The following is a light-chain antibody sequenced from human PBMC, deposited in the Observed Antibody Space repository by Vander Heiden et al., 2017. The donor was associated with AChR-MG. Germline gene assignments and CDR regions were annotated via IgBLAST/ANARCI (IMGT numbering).Light chain of an antibody. CDR3: AAWDGSLNGPV. CDR2: SND. J-gene: IGLJ2*01. V-gene: IGLV1-44*01. Sequence: QSLLTQPPSASGTPGQRVTISCSGSRSNIGRNTVDWYQQVPGTAPKLLLYSNDQRPSGIPDRFSGSTSGTSASLAISGLQSEDEADYYCAAWDGSLNGPVFGGGTKLTVL. CDR1: RSNIGRNT.